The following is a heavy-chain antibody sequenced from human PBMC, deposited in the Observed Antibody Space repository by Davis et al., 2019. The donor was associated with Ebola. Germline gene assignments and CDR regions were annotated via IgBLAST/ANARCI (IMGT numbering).Heavy chain of an antibody. V-gene: IGHV3-21*01. J-gene: IGHJ5*02. D-gene: IGHD6-13*01. Sequence: PGGSLRLSCAASGFTFSSYSMNWVRQAPGKGLEWVSSISSSSSYIYYADSVKGRFTISRDNAKNSLYLQMNSLRAEDTAVYYCARDRLDDHGSSWYPWFDPWGQGTLVTVSS. CDR3: ARDRLDDHGSSWYPWFDP. CDR2: ISSSSSYI. CDR1: GFTFSSYS.